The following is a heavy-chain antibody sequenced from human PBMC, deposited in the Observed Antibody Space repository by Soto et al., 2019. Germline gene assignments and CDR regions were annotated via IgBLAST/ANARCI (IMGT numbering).Heavy chain of an antibody. Sequence: QVQLVQSGAEVKKPGSSVKVSCKASGGTFSSYTISWVRQAPGQGLEWMGRIIPILGIANYAQKFQGRVTITADKSTSTAYMELSSLRSEDTAVYYCAREPYYGSGDRELIPTTGAFDIWGQGTMVTVSS. D-gene: IGHD3-10*01. CDR3: AREPYYGSGDRELIPTTGAFDI. J-gene: IGHJ3*02. V-gene: IGHV1-69*08. CDR1: GGTFSSYT. CDR2: IIPILGIA.